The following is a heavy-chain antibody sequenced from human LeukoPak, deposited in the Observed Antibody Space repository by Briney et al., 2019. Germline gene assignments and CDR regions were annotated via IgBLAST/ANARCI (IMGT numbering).Heavy chain of an antibody. CDR3: ARGGNLGITIFGVFIPYFDY. V-gene: IGHV4-34*01. J-gene: IGHJ4*02. Sequence: SETLSLTCAVYGGSFSGYYWSWIRQPPGKGLEWIGEINHSGSTNYNPSLKSRVTISVDTSKNQFSLKLSSVTAADTAVYYCARGGNLGITIFGVFIPYFDYWGQGTLVTVSS. CDR2: INHSGST. D-gene: IGHD3-3*01. CDR1: GGSFSGYY.